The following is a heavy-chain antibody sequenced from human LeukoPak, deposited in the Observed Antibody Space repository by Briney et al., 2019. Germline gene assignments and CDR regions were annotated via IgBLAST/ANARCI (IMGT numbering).Heavy chain of an antibody. CDR1: GFTFSSYG. V-gene: IGHV3-30*18. Sequence: GGSLRLSCAASGFTFSSYGMHWVRQAPGKGLEWVAVISYDGSNKYYADSVKGRFTISRDNSKNTLYLQMNSLRAEDTAVYYCAKAPGYCSSTNPRYYYYGMDVWGQGTTVTVSS. J-gene: IGHJ6*02. CDR3: AKAPGYCSSTNPRYYYYGMDV. D-gene: IGHD2-2*01. CDR2: ISYDGSNK.